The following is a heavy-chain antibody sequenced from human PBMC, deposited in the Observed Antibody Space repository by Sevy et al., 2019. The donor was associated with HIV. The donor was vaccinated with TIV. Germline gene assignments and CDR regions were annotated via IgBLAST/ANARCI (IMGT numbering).Heavy chain of an antibody. Sequence: GGSLRLSCAASGFTVSSNYMSWVRQAPGKGLEWVSVIYSGGSTYYADSVKGRFTISRDNSKNTLYLQMNSLRAEDTAVYYCARVWVDGWFDPWGQGTLVTVSS. CDR3: ARVWVDGWFDP. J-gene: IGHJ5*02. CDR1: GFTVSSNY. D-gene: IGHD1-26*01. CDR2: IYSGGST. V-gene: IGHV3-53*01.